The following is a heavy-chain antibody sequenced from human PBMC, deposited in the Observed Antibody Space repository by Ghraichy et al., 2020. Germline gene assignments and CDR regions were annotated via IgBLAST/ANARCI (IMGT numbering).Heavy chain of an antibody. V-gene: IGHV4-31*11. CDR3: ARAGGDDSPWGFDL. Sequence: SQTLSLTCAVSGDSISSEGYYWTWIRQSPVKGLEWIGYIYHTGGPHYNPSFRGRLSMAVDQSTDQFSVHLTSVTAEDSAVYYCARAGGDDSPWGFDLWGQGSLVTVTS. J-gene: IGHJ4*02. CDR1: GDSISSEGYY. D-gene: IGHD2-21*02. CDR2: IYHTGGP.